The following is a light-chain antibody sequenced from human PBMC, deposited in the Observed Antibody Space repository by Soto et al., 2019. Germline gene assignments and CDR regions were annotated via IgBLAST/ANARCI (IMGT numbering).Light chain of an antibody. J-gene: IGKJ4*01. V-gene: IGKV1-33*01. Sequence: DIQRTQSPYSLSASVGDRVTISGQASQDISNYLNWYQQKPGKAPKLLIYDASNLETGVPSRFSGSGSGTDFTFTISSLQPEDIATYYCQQYDNLPITFGGGTKVEIK. CDR2: DAS. CDR3: QQYDNLPIT. CDR1: QDISNY.